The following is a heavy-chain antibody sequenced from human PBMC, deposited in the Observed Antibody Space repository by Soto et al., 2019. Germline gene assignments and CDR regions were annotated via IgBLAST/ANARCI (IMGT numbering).Heavy chain of an antibody. D-gene: IGHD2-15*01. CDR3: ARGVDIVVVVAATLDHTYDY. CDR2: ISSSSSTI. CDR1: GFTFSSYG. V-gene: IGHV3-48*01. J-gene: IGHJ4*02. Sequence: GGSLRLSCAASGFTFSSYGRNWVRQAPGKGLEWVSYISSSSSTIYYADSVKGRFTISRDNAKNSLYLQMNSLRAEDTAVYYCARGVDIVVVVAATLDHTYDYWGQGTLLTVSS.